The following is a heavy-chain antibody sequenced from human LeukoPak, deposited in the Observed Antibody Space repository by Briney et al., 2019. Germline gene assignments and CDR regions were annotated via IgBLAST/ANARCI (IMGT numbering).Heavy chain of an antibody. Sequence: SETLSLTCAVSGGSISSGGYYWSWIRQHPGKGLEWIGYIYYSGSTYYNPSLKSRVTISVDTSKNQFSLKLSSVTAADTAVYYCARGIGGYSYGSLDYWGQGTLVTVSS. D-gene: IGHD5-18*01. CDR1: GGSISSGGYY. V-gene: IGHV4-31*11. CDR3: ARGIGGYSYGSLDY. CDR2: IYYSGST. J-gene: IGHJ4*02.